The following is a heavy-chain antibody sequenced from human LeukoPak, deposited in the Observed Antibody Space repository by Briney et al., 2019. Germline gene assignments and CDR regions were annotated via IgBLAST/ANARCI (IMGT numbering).Heavy chain of an antibody. D-gene: IGHD3-10*01. Sequence: SETLSLTCTVSGYSISNGYYWGWIRQPPGKGLEWIGNIYHSGSTYYNPSLKSRVTISVDTSKNQFSLKLSSVTAADTAVYYCARGVPIRGKQYYGSGSHRYYYYMDVWGKGTTVTVSS. CDR2: IYHSGST. V-gene: IGHV4-38-2*02. CDR1: GYSISNGYY. J-gene: IGHJ6*03. CDR3: ARGVPIRGKQYYGSGSHRYYYYMDV.